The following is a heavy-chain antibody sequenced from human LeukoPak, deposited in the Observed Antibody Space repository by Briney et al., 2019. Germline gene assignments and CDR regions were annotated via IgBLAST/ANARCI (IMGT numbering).Heavy chain of an antibody. CDR2: IDSGGNIT. V-gene: IGHV3-74*03. CDR3: ARISYDSSGYYDY. D-gene: IGHD3-22*01. CDR1: GFTFSSYW. J-gene: IGHJ4*02. Sequence: GGSLRLCCAASGFTFSSYWIHWVRQAPGKGLVWVSRIDSGGNITTYADSVKGRFTISRDNAKNTLYLQMNSLRAEDTAVYYCARISYDSSGYYDYWGQGTLVTVSS.